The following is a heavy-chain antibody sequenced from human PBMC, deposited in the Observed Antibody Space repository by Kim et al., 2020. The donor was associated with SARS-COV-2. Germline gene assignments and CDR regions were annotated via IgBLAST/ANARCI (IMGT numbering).Heavy chain of an antibody. J-gene: IGHJ3*02. CDR2: ISHSGHS. V-gene: IGHV4-38-2*02. CDR1: GSSIGSGYY. Sequence: SETLSLTCTVSGSSIGSGYYWGWIRQPPGRGLEWIGSISHSGHSYYNPSLQSRVTISVDTSKKKFSLKLKSVTAADTAVYYCARKVVSGWYNFDMWGQG. CDR3: ARKVVSGWYNFDM. D-gene: IGHD6-13*01.